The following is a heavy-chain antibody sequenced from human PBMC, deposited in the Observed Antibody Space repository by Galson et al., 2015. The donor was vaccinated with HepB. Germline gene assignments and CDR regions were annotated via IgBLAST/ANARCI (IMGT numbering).Heavy chain of an antibody. V-gene: IGHV3-30*04. CDR1: GFTFSSYA. J-gene: IGHJ6*02. CDR3: AKEVNMGDYFRIRYYYGMDV. D-gene: IGHD2/OR15-2a*01. Sequence: SLRLSCAASGFTFSSYAMHWVRQAPGKGLEWVAVISYDGSNKYYADSVKGRFTISRDNSKNTLYLQMNSLRAEDTAVYYCAKEVNMGDYFRIRYYYGMDVWGQGTTVTVSS. CDR2: ISYDGSNK.